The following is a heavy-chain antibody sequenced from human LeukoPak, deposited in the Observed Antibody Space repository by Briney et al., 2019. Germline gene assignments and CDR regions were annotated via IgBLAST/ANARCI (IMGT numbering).Heavy chain of an antibody. CDR1: GFTVSSNF. Sequence: PGGSLRLSCAASGFTVSSNFMSWVRQAPGKGLEWVSAISGSGGSTFYADSVKGRLTISRDNSKNTLFLQMNSLGAEDTAIYYCATRGKDGYNANYYGMDVWGQGTTVTVSS. CDR2: ISGSGGST. V-gene: IGHV3-23*01. D-gene: IGHD5-24*01. J-gene: IGHJ6*02. CDR3: ATRGKDGYNANYYGMDV.